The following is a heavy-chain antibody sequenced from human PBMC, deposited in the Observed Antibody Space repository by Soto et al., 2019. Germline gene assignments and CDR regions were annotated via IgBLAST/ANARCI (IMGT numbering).Heavy chain of an antibody. V-gene: IGHV1-18*04. CDR1: GYTFTNYG. CDR3: ARVPTDSSGYYKYYFDY. CDR2: INPYNGNT. D-gene: IGHD3-22*01. J-gene: IGHJ4*02. Sequence: ASVKVSCKASGYTFTNYGVIWLRQAPGQGLEWMGWINPYNGNTNYAQKVQGRVTMTTDTSTSTAYMELRSLRSDDTAVYYCARVPTDSSGYYKYYFDYWGQGXLVTVYS.